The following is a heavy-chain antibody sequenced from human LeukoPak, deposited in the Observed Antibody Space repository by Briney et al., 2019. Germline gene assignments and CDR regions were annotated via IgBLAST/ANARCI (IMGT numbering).Heavy chain of an antibody. CDR3: ARDGPWGGYFDY. V-gene: IGHV3-21*01. CDR1: GFTISSYS. D-gene: IGHD3-16*01. Sequence: GGSLRLSCAASGFTISSYSMNWVRQAPGKGLEWVSSISSSSSYIYYADSVKGRFTISRDNAKNSLYLQMNSLRAEDTAVYYCARDGPWGGYFDYWGQGTLVTVSS. CDR2: ISSSSSYI. J-gene: IGHJ4*02.